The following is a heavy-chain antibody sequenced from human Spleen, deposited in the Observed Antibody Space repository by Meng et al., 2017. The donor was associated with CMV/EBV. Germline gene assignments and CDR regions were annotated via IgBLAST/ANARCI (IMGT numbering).Heavy chain of an antibody. CDR1: GGSISSYN. CDR2: INHSGSP. Sequence: GQLHEWGDGLLEPSEPRSLICFVYGGSISSYNWRWIRQPPGKGLEWIGEINHSGSPNYNPSLKSRVTISVDTSKNQFSLKLSSVTAADTAVYYCARGPQFGWYWGQGTLVTVSS. D-gene: IGHD3-10*01. V-gene: IGHV4-34*01. J-gene: IGHJ4*02. CDR3: ARGPQFGWY.